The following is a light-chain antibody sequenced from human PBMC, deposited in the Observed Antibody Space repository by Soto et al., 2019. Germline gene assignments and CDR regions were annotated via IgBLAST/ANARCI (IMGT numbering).Light chain of an antibody. V-gene: IGLV2-14*03. Sequence: QSSLTQPASLSGSRGQSITISCTETRSDIGHYDYVSWYQQHPGKAPKLMIYHVTYRPSGVSNRFSGSRCGNTASLTISRLQAQDEADYYCCSYTSSSTYVFGTGTKVTVL. CDR2: HVT. J-gene: IGLJ1*01. CDR1: RSDIGHYDY. CDR3: CSYTSSSTYV.